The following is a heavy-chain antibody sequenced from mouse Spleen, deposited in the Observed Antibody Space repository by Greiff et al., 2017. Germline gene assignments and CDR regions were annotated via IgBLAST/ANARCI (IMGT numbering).Heavy chain of an antibody. J-gene: IGHJ2*01. CDR3: VRQGNYYGSSLDY. D-gene: IGHD1-1*01. CDR1: GFNFSSYA. Sequence: VKLVESGGGLVKLGGSLKLSCAASGFNFSSYAMSWVRQTPEKRLEWVATISSGGGNTYYPDSVKGRFTISRDNAKNTLYLQMSSLKSEDTAMYYFVRQGNYYGSSLDYWGQGTTLTVSS. V-gene: IGHV5-9*04. CDR2: ISSGGGNT.